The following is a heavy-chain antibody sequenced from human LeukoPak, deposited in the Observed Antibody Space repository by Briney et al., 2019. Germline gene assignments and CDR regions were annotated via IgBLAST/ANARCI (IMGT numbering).Heavy chain of an antibody. CDR3: AKERTPEGYFDY. D-gene: IGHD1-1*01. CDR1: GFTFSTYA. J-gene: IGHJ4*02. V-gene: IGHV3-23*01. Sequence: GGSLRLSCAASGFTFSTYAMSWVRQAPGKGLEWVSALSGSGGSTYYAESVKGRFTISRDNSKNTLYLQMNSLRAEDTAVYYCAKERTPEGYFDYWGQGTLVTVSS. CDR2: LSGSGGST.